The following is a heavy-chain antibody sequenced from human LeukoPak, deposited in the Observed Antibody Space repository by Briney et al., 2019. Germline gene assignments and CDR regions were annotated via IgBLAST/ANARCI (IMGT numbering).Heavy chain of an antibody. J-gene: IGHJ5*02. CDR1: GFTFSSYA. V-gene: IGHV3-30*04. D-gene: IGHD2-2*01. CDR3: ARDRGIVVVPAAMDNWFDP. Sequence: GRSLRLSCAASGFTFSSYAMHWVRQAPGKGLEWVAVISYDGSNKYYADSVKGRFTISRDNSKNTLYLQMNSLRAEDTAVYCCARDRGIVVVPAAMDNWFDPWGQGTLVTVSS. CDR2: ISYDGSNK.